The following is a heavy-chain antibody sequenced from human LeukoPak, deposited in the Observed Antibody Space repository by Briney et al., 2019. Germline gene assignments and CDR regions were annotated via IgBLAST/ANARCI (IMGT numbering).Heavy chain of an antibody. CDR2: IKHDGSEK. Sequence: GGSLRLSCAASGFIFTNYLMSWVRQAPGKGLEWVASIKHDGSEKYYVDSVRGRFTISRDNTMNSLYLQMSSLRAEDTAVYYCATDRGWRTSGYYLYYFEYWGQGTLVTYSS. V-gene: IGHV3-7*01. J-gene: IGHJ4*02. CDR1: GFIFTNYL. CDR3: ATDRGWRTSGYYLYYFEY. D-gene: IGHD3-3*01.